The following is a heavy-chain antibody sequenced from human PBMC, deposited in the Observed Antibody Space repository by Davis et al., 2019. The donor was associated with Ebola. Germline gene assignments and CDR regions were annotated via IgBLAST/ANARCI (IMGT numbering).Heavy chain of an antibody. V-gene: IGHV3-7*04. D-gene: IGHD6-19*01. CDR2: IKQDGSEK. Sequence: GESLKISCAASGFTLSSYWLSWVRQAPGKGLEWVANIKQDGSEKYYVDSVKGRFTISRDNAKNTLYLQMNSLRAEDTAVYYCARVTGYSSGWYFGYYYYYGMDVWGQGTTVTVSS. J-gene: IGHJ6*02. CDR1: GFTLSSYW. CDR3: ARVTGYSSGWYFGYYYYYGMDV.